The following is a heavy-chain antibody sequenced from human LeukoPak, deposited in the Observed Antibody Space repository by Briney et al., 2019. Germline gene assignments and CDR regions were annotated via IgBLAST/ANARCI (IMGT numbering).Heavy chain of an antibody. Sequence: GGSLRLSCAASGFIFSRYGMSWVRQAPGKGLEGVAVVSFDGSNKYYADSVKGRFTISRDNAKNSLYLQMNSLRAEDTAVYYCARGRSITIFGVVIRNTCYFDCWGQGTLVTVSS. CDR2: VSFDGSNK. D-gene: IGHD3-3*01. CDR3: ARGRSITIFGVVIRNTCYFDC. CDR1: GFIFSRYG. V-gene: IGHV3-33*08. J-gene: IGHJ4*02.